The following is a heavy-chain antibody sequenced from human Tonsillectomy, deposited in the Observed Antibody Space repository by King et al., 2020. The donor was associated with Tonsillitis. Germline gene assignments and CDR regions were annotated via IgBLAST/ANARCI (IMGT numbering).Heavy chain of an antibody. V-gene: IGHV3-48*03. CDR1: GFTFRSYE. Sequence: VQLVESGGGLVQPGGSLRLSCAASGFTFRSYEMNCVSQAPGKGREWVSYISSSGSTISYADSVKGRFNISRDNAKNYLYLQMNSLRAEDTAVYYCPRDKDYYYYMDVWGKGTTVTVSS. CDR3: PRDKDYYYYMDV. CDR2: ISSSGSTI. J-gene: IGHJ6*03.